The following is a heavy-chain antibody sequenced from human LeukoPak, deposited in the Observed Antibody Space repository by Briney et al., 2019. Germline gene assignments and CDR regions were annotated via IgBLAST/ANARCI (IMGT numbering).Heavy chain of an antibody. CDR1: GGSISSSSYY. Sequence: SETLSLTCTVSGGSISSSSYYWGWIRQPPGKGLEWIGSIYCSGSTYYNPSLKSRVTISVDTSKNQFSLKLSSVTAADTAVYYCARRPSSRFNWFDPWGQGTLVTVSS. J-gene: IGHJ5*02. CDR3: ARRPSSRFNWFDP. V-gene: IGHV4-39*01. CDR2: IYCSGST.